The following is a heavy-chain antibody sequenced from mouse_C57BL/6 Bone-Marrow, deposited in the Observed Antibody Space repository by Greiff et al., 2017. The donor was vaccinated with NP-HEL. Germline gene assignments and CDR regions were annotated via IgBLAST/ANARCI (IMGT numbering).Heavy chain of an antibody. D-gene: IGHD1-1*01. CDR3: ARHGSDITTVVPFAY. V-gene: IGHV1-62-2*01. Sequence: QVQLQQSGAELVKPGASVKLSCKASGYTFTEYTIHWVKQRSGQGLEWIGWVYPGSGSIKYNEKFKDKATLTADKSSSTGYMELRRLTSEDSAVYFCARHGSDITTVVPFAYWGQGTLVTVSA. CDR2: VYPGSGSI. CDR1: GYTFTEYT. J-gene: IGHJ3*01.